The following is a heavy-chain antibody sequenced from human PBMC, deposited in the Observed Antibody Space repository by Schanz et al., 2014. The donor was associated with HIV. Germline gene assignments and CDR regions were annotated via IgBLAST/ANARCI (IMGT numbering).Heavy chain of an antibody. CDR1: GFTFSNFA. CDR2: ISGSGVST. V-gene: IGHV3-23*04. CDR3: TRGRFLERGGMDV. D-gene: IGHD3-3*01. J-gene: IGHJ6*02. Sequence: VQLVESGGGVVQPGRSLRLSCAASGFTFSNFAMSWVRQAPGKGLEWVSSISGSGVSTFYAGSVKGRFAISRDKSKNTLYLQMNSLRAEDTAVYFCTRGRFLERGGMDVWGQGTAVTVSS.